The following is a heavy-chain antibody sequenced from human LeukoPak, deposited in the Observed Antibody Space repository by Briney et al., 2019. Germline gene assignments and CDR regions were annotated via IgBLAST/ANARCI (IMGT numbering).Heavy chain of an antibody. CDR1: GYTFTSYD. V-gene: IGHV1-8*01. Sequence: ASVKVSCKASGYTFTSYDINWVRQATGQGLEWMGWMNPNSGNTGYAQKFRGRVTMTRNTSISTAYMELSSLRSEDTAVYYCARGITIFGVVGRPLGYWGQGTLVTVSS. CDR2: MNPNSGNT. D-gene: IGHD3-3*01. J-gene: IGHJ4*02. CDR3: ARGITIFGVVGRPLGY.